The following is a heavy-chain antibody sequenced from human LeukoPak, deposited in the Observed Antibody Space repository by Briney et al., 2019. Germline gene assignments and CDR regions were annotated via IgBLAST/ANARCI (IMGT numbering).Heavy chain of an antibody. CDR1: GGSISSYY. J-gene: IGHJ4*02. Sequence: SETLSLTCTVSGGSISSYYWSWIRQPPGKGLEWIGYIYYSGSTNYNPSLKSRVTISVDTSKNQFSLKLSSVTAADTAVYYCARVGYSSGTYYFDYWGQGTLVTVSS. CDR2: IYYSGST. CDR3: ARVGYSSGTYYFDY. V-gene: IGHV4-59*01. D-gene: IGHD6-19*01.